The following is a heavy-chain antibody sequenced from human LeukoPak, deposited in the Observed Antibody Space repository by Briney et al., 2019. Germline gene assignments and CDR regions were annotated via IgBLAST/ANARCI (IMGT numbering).Heavy chain of an antibody. Sequence: ASVKVSCKASGGTFSSYAISWVRQAPGQGLEWMGGIIPIFGTANCAQKFQGRVTITADESTSTAYMELSSLRSEDTAVYYCAGAPYYYDSSGYSNPFDIWGQGTMVTVSS. V-gene: IGHV1-69*13. D-gene: IGHD3-22*01. CDR2: IIPIFGTA. J-gene: IGHJ3*02. CDR1: GGTFSSYA. CDR3: AGAPYYYDSSGYSNPFDI.